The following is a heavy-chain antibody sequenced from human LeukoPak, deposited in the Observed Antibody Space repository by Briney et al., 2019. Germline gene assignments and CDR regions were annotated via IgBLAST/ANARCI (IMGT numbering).Heavy chain of an antibody. J-gene: IGHJ4*02. D-gene: IGHD3-3*01. CDR3: ARDLWDFWSGFDY. Sequence: GGSLRPSCAASGFTFSSYEMTWVRQAPGKGLEWVSYISSSGSTIYYADSVKGRFTISRDNAKNSLYLQMNSLRAEDTAVYYCARDLWDFWSGFDYWGQGTLVTVSS. CDR1: GFTFSSYE. V-gene: IGHV3-48*03. CDR2: ISSSGSTI.